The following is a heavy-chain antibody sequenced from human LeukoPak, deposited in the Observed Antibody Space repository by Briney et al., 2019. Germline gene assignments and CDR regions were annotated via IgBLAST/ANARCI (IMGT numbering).Heavy chain of an antibody. CDR2: FSSTGRT. D-gene: IGHD5-18*01. V-gene: IGHV4-39*01. CDR1: DGSITSNSYF. J-gene: IGHJ5*02. CDR3: ARGHGYSYGYRWFDP. Sequence: SETLSLTCIVSDGSITSNSYFWGWIRQPPGKGLEWIGSFSSTGRTNYNPSLKSRVTISVDTSKNQFSLKLSSVTAADTAVYYCARGHGYSYGYRWFDPWGQGTLVTVSS.